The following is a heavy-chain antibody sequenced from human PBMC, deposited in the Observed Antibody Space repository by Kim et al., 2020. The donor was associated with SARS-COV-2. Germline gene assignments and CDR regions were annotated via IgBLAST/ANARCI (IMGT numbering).Heavy chain of an antibody. D-gene: IGHD4-17*01. Sequence: ASVKVSCKASGYTFTTYDITWVRQAPGQGLEWMGWISAYNGNTNYAQKLQGRVTMTTDTSTSTAYMELRSLRSDDTAVYYCARGREMTTLYDYWGQGTLVTVSS. CDR1: GYTFTTYD. J-gene: IGHJ4*02. V-gene: IGHV1-18*01. CDR3: ARGREMTTLYDY. CDR2: ISAYNGNT.